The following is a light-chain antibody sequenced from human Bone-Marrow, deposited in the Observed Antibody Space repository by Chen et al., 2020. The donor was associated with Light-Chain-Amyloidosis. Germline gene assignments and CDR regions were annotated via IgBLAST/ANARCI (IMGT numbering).Light chain of an antibody. V-gene: IGKV3-20*01. J-gene: IGKJ4*01. CDR3: QQYGTPPLT. Sequence: EIVLTQSPGTLSLSPGEGANRSCRASQTISSNYLTCYQQKFGQATRLLIYGSSSRATGIPYRFTGSGSRTDFTLTINRLEPEDFAMCHCQQYGTPPLTFGGGTKVEIK. CDR2: GSS. CDR1: QTISSNY.